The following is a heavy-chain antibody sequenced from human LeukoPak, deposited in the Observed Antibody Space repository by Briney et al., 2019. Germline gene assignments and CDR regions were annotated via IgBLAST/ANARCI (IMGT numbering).Heavy chain of an antibody. J-gene: IGHJ4*02. CDR3: AKGEHIVVVTATGASPNWDY. D-gene: IGHD2-21*02. V-gene: IGHV3-23*01. CDR1: GFTFSSYA. Sequence: GGSLRLSCAASGFTFSSYAMSWVRQAPGKGLEWVSAISGSGGSTYYADSVKGRFTISRENSKNTLYLQMNSLRAEDTAVYYCAKGEHIVVVTATGASPNWDYWGQGTLVTVSS. CDR2: ISGSGGST.